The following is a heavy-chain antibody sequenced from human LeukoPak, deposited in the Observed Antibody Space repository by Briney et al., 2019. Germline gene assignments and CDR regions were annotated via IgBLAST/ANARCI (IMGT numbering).Heavy chain of an antibody. CDR3: ARAARADCTSPTCHSWLAP. J-gene: IGHJ5*02. CDR1: GFDFSSNW. Sequence: PGGSLRLSCAASGFDFSSNWMHWVRHAPGQGLVWVSRIKGDGISTNYADSVKGRFTISRDIAKNTLYLQMDSLRAEDTGVYYCARAARADCTSPTCHSWLAPWGQGTQVTVSS. V-gene: IGHV3-74*01. CDR2: IKGDGIST. D-gene: IGHD2/OR15-2a*01.